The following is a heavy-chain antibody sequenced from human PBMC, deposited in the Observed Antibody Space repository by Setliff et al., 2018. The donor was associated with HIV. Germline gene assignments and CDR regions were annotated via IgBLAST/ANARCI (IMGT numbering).Heavy chain of an antibody. Sequence: SETLSLTCTVSGGSISTYYWTWIRQPPGKGLEWIGYIYTSGSTSDNPSLKSRLTISLDTSKNQFSLKLSSVTAADTAVYYCARQERYCTSADCYRYFNYWGQGTLVTVSS. CDR1: GGSISTYY. D-gene: IGHD2-2*02. CDR3: ARQERYCTSADCYRYFNY. CDR2: IYTSGST. V-gene: IGHV4-4*09. J-gene: IGHJ4*02.